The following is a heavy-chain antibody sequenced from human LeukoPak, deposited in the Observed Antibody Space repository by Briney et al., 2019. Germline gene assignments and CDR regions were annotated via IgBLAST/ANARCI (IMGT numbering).Heavy chain of an antibody. V-gene: IGHV3-66*01. CDR2: IYSGGST. CDR3: ARESWFGELSNGMDV. D-gene: IGHD3-10*01. Sequence: PGGSLRLSCSASGFTVRSDYISWVRPGPGKGLGWVSVIYSGGSTYYADSVKGRVTISRDNSKNTRYLQIKSLRAEDTAVYYCARESWFGELSNGMDVWGQGTTVTVSS. CDR1: GFTVRSDY. J-gene: IGHJ6*02.